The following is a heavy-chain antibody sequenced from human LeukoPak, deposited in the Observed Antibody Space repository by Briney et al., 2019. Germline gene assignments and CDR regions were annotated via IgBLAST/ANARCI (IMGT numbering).Heavy chain of an antibody. CDR1: GFTFSPHY. Sequence: PGGSLRLSCAASGFTFSPHYMDWVRQSPGQGLEWVGLIRSKANGYTTIYAASVKGRFTISRDDSKNSVYLQMDSLKTEDTAVYYCGDLGSAVTDHWGQGTLVTVSS. D-gene: IGHD4-17*01. CDR2: IRSKANGYTT. J-gene: IGHJ4*02. CDR3: GDLGSAVTDH. V-gene: IGHV3-72*01.